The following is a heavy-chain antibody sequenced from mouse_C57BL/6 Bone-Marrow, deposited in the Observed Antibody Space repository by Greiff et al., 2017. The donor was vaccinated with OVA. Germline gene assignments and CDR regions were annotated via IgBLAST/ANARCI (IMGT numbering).Heavy chain of an antibody. J-gene: IGHJ3*01. D-gene: IGHD1-1*01. CDR3: AREYYGSNFLFAY. V-gene: IGHV1-55*01. CDR2: IYPGSGST. CDR1: GYTFTSYW. Sequence: VKLQQPGAELVKPGASVKMSCKASGYTFTSYWITWVKQRPGQGLEWIGDIYPGSGSTNYNEKFKSKATLTVDTSSSTAYMQLSSLTSEDSAVYYCAREYYGSNFLFAYWGQGTLVTVSA.